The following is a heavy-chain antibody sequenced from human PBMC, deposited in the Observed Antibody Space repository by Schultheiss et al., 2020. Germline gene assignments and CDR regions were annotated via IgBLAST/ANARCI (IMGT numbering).Heavy chain of an antibody. D-gene: IGHD6-13*01. V-gene: IGHV4-4*07. J-gene: IGHJ3*02. CDR1: GGSINSYY. Sequence: SETLSLTCSISGGSINSYYWSWIRQPAGKGLEWIGRVYTRGSTNYNPSLKSRVTLSGDTSKNQVSLHLNSVTAADTAVYYCARNGGLAALDAFDIWGLGTMVTVSS. CDR2: VYTRGST. CDR3: ARNGGLAALDAFDI.